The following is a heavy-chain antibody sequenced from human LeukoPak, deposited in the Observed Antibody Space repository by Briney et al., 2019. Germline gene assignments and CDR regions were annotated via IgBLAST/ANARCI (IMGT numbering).Heavy chain of an antibody. Sequence: SETLSLTCIVSGGSISSYYWSWLRQPPGKGLECIGYIYYSGSTNYNPSLQSRVTISVDTSKNQCSLKLSSVTAADTAVYYCARDLGIAAAGFDYWGQGTLVTVSS. CDR3: ARDLGIAAAGFDY. V-gene: IGHV4-59*01. CDR1: GGSISSYY. D-gene: IGHD6-13*01. CDR2: IYYSGST. J-gene: IGHJ4*02.